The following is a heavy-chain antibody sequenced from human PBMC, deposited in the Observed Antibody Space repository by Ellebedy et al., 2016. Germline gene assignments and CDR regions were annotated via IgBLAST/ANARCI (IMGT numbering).Heavy chain of an antibody. CDR2: ISGAGTNT. CDR1: GLSFGNFF. D-gene: IGHD4-11*01. J-gene: IGHJ4*02. Sequence: GGSLRLXXVASGLSFGNFFMSWVRQAPGGGLEWVSTISGAGTNTYFADSVRGRFTISRDNSANTLYLHMSSLRAEDTAVYYCRQGHYTHYWGQGTLVTVSS. V-gene: IGHV3-23*01. CDR3: RQGHYTHY.